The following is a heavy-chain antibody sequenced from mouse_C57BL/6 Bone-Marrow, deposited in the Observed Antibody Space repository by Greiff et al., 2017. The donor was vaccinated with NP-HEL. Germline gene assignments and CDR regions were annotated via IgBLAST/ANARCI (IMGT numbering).Heavy chain of an antibody. D-gene: IGHD1-1*01. CDR1: GFTFSSYA. CDR3: TRDLFITTVYAMDY. V-gene: IGHV5-9-1*02. CDR2: ISSGGDYI. Sequence: EVQLVESGEGLVKPGGSLKLSCAASGFTFSSYAMSWVRQTPEKRLEWVAYISSGGDYIYYADTVKGRFTISRDNARNTLYLQMSSLKSEDTAMYYCTRDLFITTVYAMDYWGQGTSVTVSS. J-gene: IGHJ4*01.